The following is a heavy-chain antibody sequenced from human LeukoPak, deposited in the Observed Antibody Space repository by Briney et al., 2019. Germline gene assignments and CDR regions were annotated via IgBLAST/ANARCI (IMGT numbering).Heavy chain of an antibody. J-gene: IGHJ5*02. Sequence: GASVKVSCKASGYTFTGYYMHWVRQAPGQGLEWMGWINTNTGNPTYAQGFTGRFVFSLDTSVSTAYLQISSLKAEDTAVYYCARVWRGWLQLARKNNWFDPWGQGTLVTVSS. D-gene: IGHD5-24*01. V-gene: IGHV7-4-1*02. CDR2: INTNTGNP. CDR3: ARVWRGWLQLARKNNWFDP. CDR1: GYTFTGYY.